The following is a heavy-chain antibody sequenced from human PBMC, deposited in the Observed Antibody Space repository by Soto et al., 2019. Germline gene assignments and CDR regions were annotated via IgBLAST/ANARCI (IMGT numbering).Heavy chain of an antibody. CDR2: ISGSGGST. J-gene: IGHJ4*02. D-gene: IGHD3-16*01. CDR1: GFTFSSYS. Sequence: GGSLRLSCAASGFTFSSYSMSWVRQAPGKGLEWVPAISGSGGSTYYADSVKGRFTISRDNSKNTLYLQMNILRAEDTAVYYCIRYGQFDYWGQGTLVTVSS. CDR3: IRYGQFDY. V-gene: IGHV3-23*01.